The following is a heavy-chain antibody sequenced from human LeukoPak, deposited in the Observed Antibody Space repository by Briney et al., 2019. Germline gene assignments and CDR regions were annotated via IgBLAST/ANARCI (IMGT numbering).Heavy chain of an antibody. D-gene: IGHD6-19*01. CDR3: ARGLYSSGPNPYYYYYMDV. Sequence: SETLSLTCAVYGGSFSGYYWSWIRQPPGKGLEWIGEINHSGSTNYNPSLKSRVTISVDTSKNQFSLKLSSVTAADTAVYYCARGLYSSGPNPYYYYYMDVWGKGTTVTISS. J-gene: IGHJ6*03. CDR2: INHSGST. CDR1: GGSFSGYY. V-gene: IGHV4-34*01.